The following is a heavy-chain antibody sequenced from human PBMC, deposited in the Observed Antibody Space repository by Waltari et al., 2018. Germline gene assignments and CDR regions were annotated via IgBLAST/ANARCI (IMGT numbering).Heavy chain of an antibody. J-gene: IGHJ4*02. Sequence: ELQLVESGGGLVQPGGSLRLTFAASGFTVTYSYMNWVRQAPGKGLEWLSVLYSGGDTYYTDSVKGRFTISRDRSKNTLYLQMNSLRTEDTAVYYCARGDGYTKPLDHWGQGTLVTVSS. CDR2: LYSGGDT. CDR3: ARGDGYTKPLDH. V-gene: IGHV3-53*01. CDR1: GFTVTYSY. D-gene: IGHD5-12*01.